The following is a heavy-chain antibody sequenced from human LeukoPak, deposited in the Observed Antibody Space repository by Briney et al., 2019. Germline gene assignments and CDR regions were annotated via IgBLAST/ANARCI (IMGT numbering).Heavy chain of an antibody. J-gene: IGHJ3*02. D-gene: IGHD2-21*02. CDR1: GGSISSGGYY. CDR2: IYYSGST. Sequence: SETLSLTCTVSGGSISSGGYYWSWIRQHPGKGLEWIGYIYYSGSTYYNPSLKSRVTISVDTSKNQFPLKLSSVTAADTAVYYCARYCGGDCYSGQDAFDIWGQGTMVTVSS. V-gene: IGHV4-31*03. CDR3: ARYCGGDCYSGQDAFDI.